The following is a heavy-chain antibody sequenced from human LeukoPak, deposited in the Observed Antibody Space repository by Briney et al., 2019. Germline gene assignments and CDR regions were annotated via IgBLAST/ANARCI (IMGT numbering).Heavy chain of an antibody. CDR3: ARGIGCSSISCYQFSPVDFFDY. CDR2: IYYSGST. Sequence: SETLSLTCTVSGGSISSYYWSWIRQPPGKGLEWIGYIYYSGSTNYNPSLKSRVTISVDTSKNQFSLKLSSVTAADTAVYYCARGIGCSSISCYQFSPVDFFDYWGQGTLVTVSS. CDR1: GGSISSYY. D-gene: IGHD2-2*01. J-gene: IGHJ4*02. V-gene: IGHV4-59*01.